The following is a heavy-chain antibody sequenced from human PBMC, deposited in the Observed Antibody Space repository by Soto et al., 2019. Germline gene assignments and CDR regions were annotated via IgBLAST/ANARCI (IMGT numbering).Heavy chain of an antibody. D-gene: IGHD1-1*01. V-gene: IGHV4-4*02. Sequence: SETLSLTSAVSDGSITTNWWTWVRQPPGKGLEWIGEIYHSGSTNYSPSLKSRVTISIDRSKNQFSLDLTSVTAADTAVYYCASTPRIWGQGTMVTVSS. CDR1: DGSITTNW. J-gene: IGHJ3*01. CDR3: ASTPRI. CDR2: IYHSGST.